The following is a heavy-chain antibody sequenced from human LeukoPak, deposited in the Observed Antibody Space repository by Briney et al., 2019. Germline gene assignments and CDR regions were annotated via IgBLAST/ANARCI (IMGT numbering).Heavy chain of an antibody. J-gene: IGHJ6*02. D-gene: IGHD4-23*01. CDR2: IIPIFGSA. CDR3: ARGLSRWSTPTSSYYYRMDV. CDR1: GGTLSSYS. Sequence: SVKVSCKASGGTLSSYSISWVRQAPGQGLEWMGGIIPIFGSANFAKKFQGRVTITADDSTNTAYMELSSLRSEDTAFYYCARGLSRWSTPTSSYYYRMDVWGQGTTVVVSS. V-gene: IGHV1-69*01.